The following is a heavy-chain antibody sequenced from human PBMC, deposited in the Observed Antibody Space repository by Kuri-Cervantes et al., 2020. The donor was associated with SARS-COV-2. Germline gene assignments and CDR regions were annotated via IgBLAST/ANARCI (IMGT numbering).Heavy chain of an antibody. J-gene: IGHJ4*02. D-gene: IGHD2-2*01. V-gene: IGHV1-69*13. CDR1: GYTFTGYY. Sequence: SVKVSCKASGYTFTGYYMHWVRQAPGQGLEWMGGIIPIFGTANYAQKFQGRVTITADESTSTAYMELSSLRSEDTAVYYCARERGSDVVVPAAIRGYFDYWGQGTLVTVSS. CDR2: IIPIFGTA. CDR3: ARERGSDVVVPAAIRGYFDY.